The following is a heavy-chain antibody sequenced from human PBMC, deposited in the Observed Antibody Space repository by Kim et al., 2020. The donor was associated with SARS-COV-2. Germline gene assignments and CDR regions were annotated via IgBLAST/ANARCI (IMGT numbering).Heavy chain of an antibody. CDR1: GYTFTSYA. J-gene: IGHJ4*02. D-gene: IGHD5-12*01. V-gene: IGHV7-4-1*02. CDR3: ARGPRGFQFYEYYFDY. Sequence: ASVKVSCKASGYTFTSYAMNWVRQAPGQGLEWMGWINTNTGNPTYAQGFTGRFVFSLDTSVSTAYLQISSLKAEDTAVYYCARGPRGFQFYEYYFDYWGQGTLVTVSS. CDR2: INTNTGNP.